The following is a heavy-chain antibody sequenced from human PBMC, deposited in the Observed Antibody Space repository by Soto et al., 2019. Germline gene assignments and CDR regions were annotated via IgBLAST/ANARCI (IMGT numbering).Heavy chain of an antibody. CDR3: AVWYYSDSSGYKGYYFDY. D-gene: IGHD3-22*01. V-gene: IGHV5-51*01. CDR1: GYSFTSYW. CDR2: IYPGDSNT. J-gene: IGHJ4*02. Sequence: PGESLKISCKGSGYSFTSYWIGWVRQMPGKVLEWMGIIYPGDSNTRYSPSFQGQVTISADKSISTAYLQWSSLKASDTAMYYCAVWYYSDSSGYKGYYFDYWGQGTLVNVSS.